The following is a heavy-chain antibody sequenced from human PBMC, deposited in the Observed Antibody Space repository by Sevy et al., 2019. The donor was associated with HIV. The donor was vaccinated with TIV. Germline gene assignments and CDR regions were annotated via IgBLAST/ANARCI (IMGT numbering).Heavy chain of an antibody. Sequence: SETLSLTCTVSGGSINSDHWNWIRQPPGKGLEWIGYVYYTGGTNYNPSLKNRVTISVERTKNHFSHKLTSVTAADTAVYYCARRNDFDIWGQGTMVTVSS. CDR2: VYYTGGT. CDR1: GGSINSDH. CDR3: ARRNDFDI. J-gene: IGHJ3*02. V-gene: IGHV4-59*08.